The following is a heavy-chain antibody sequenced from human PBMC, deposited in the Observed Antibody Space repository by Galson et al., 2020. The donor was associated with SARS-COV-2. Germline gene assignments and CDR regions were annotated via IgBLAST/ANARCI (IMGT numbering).Heavy chain of an antibody. D-gene: IGHD3-22*01. CDR3: ARDRNYDSSGYYLGWYFDL. V-gene: IGHV3-33*01. CDR2: IWYDGSNK. Sequence: GGSLRLSCAASGFTFSSYGMPWVRQAPGKGLEWVAVIWYDGSNKYYADSVKGRFTISRDNSKNTLYLQMNSLRAEDTAVYYCARDRNYDSSGYYLGWYFDLWCRGTLVTVSS. J-gene: IGHJ2*01. CDR1: GFTFSSYG.